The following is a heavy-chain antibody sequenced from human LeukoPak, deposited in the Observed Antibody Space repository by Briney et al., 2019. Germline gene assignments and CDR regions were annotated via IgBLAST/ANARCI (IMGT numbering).Heavy chain of an antibody. V-gene: IGHV4-59*01. J-gene: IGHJ5*02. D-gene: IGHD2-8*02. Sequence: SETLSLTCSASGGSISSYYWNWIRQPPGKGLEWIGFIYYTGSTNYNPSLKSRVTISLDTSKNQFSLKLTSVTAADTAVYYCEKSRHPPQGYCTGNTCSRGWFDPWGQGALVTVTS. CDR3: EKSRHPPQGYCTGNTCSRGWFDP. CDR1: GGSISSYY. CDR2: IYYTGST.